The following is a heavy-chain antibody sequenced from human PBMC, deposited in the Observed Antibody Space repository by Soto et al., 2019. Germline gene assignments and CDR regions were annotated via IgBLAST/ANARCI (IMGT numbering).Heavy chain of an antibody. CDR3: ARDEGYCISTSCQRYGFDP. Sequence: PSETLSLTCTVSGGSISSGGYYWSWIRQHPGKGLEWIGYIYYSGSTYYNPSLKSRVTISVDTSKNQFSLKLSSVTAADTAVYYCARDEGYCISTSCQRYGFDPWRQGTLVTVS. CDR2: IYYSGST. J-gene: IGHJ5*02. CDR1: GGSISSGGYY. D-gene: IGHD2-2*01. V-gene: IGHV4-31*03.